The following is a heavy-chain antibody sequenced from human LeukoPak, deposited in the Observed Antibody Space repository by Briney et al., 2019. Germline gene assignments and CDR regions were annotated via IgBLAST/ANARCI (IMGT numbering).Heavy chain of an antibody. CDR3: AKDMDRYYDSSGYYRSDAFDI. CDR2: ISWNSGSI. J-gene: IGHJ3*02. Sequence: GGSLRLSCAASGFTFSNAWMSWVRQAPGKGLEWVSGISWNSGSIGYADSVKGRFTISRDNAKNSLYLQMNSLRAEDTALYYCAKDMDRYYDSSGYYRSDAFDIWGQGTMVTVSS. CDR1: GFTFSNAW. V-gene: IGHV3-9*01. D-gene: IGHD3-22*01.